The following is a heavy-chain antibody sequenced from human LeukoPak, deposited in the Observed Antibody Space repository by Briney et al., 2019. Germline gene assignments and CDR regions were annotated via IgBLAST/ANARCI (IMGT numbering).Heavy chain of an antibody. Sequence: PGGSLRLSCAASGFTFSRYGMHWVRQAPGKGLEWVSAISGSGGSTYYADSVKGRFTISRDNSKNTLYLQMNSLRAEDTAVYYCAKSQATSGSYAADYWGQGTLVTVSS. V-gene: IGHV3-23*01. CDR3: AKSQATSGSYAADY. CDR2: ISGSGGST. D-gene: IGHD1-26*01. J-gene: IGHJ4*02. CDR1: GFTFSRYG.